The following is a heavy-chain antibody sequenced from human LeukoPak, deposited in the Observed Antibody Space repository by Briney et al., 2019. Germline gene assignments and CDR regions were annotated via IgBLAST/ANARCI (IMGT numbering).Heavy chain of an antibody. J-gene: IGHJ6*03. CDR1: GGSISSGYY. CDR2: IYHSGRT. V-gene: IGHV4-38-2*02. CDR3: ARVSSVWIKDYYYMDV. Sequence: SETLSLTCTVSGGSISSGYYWGWIRQPPGKGLEWIGSIYHSGRTYYNPSLKSRVTISVDTSKNQFSLKLSSVTAADTAVYYCARVSSVWIKDYYYMDVWGKGTTVTVSS. D-gene: IGHD5-12*01.